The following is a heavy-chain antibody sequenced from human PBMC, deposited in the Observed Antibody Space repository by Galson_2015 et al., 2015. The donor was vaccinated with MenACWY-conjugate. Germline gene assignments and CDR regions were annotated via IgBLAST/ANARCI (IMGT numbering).Heavy chain of an antibody. CDR2: ISYDGNNK. V-gene: IGHV3-30*04. CDR1: GFTFSSYA. Sequence: SLRLSCAASGFTFSSYAMHWVRQAPGKGLEWVAVISYDGNNKYYADSVKGRFTISRDNSKNTLYLQMNSLRVEDTAVYYCADGGPSGYDFGYWGQGTLVTVSS. CDR3: ADGGPSGYDFGY. J-gene: IGHJ4*02. D-gene: IGHD5-12*01.